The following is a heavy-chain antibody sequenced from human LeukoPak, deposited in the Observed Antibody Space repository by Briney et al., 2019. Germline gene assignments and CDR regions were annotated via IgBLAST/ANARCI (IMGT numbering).Heavy chain of an antibody. V-gene: IGHV3-48*03. CDR1: GSTFSNYE. J-gene: IGHJ4*02. D-gene: IGHD3-3*01. Sequence: GGSLRLSCGVPGSTFSNYEIKWVRQAPGKGLEWISYISSSGSTIYYADSVKGRFTISRDNAKNSLYLQMNSLRAEDTAIYYCSSRPFGFLGPFDYWGQGTLVTVSS. CDR3: SSRPFGFLGPFDY. CDR2: ISSSGSTI.